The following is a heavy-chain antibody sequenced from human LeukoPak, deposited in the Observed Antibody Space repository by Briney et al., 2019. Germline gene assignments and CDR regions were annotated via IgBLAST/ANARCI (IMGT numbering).Heavy chain of an antibody. V-gene: IGHV3-30*04. J-gene: IGHJ4*02. CDR2: ISYDGSNK. Sequence: GRSLRLSCAVSGFTFSSYAMHWVRQAPGKGLEWVAVISYDGSNKYYADSVKGRFTISRDNSKNTLYLQMNSLRAEDTAVYYCARSEYQRLFYFDYWGQGTLVTVSS. CDR3: ARSEYQRLFYFDY. D-gene: IGHD2-2*01. CDR1: GFTFSSYA.